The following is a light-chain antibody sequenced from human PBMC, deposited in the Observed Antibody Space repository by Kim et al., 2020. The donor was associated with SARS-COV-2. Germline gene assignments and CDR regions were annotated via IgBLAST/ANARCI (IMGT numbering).Light chain of an antibody. J-gene: IGKJ4*01. CDR3: MQSTQWPGT. CDR2: KAS. CDR1: QSLVHSDGNTY. V-gene: IGKV2-30*02. Sequence: PASISCRCSQSLVHSDGNTYLSWFQQRPGQSPRRLIYKASNRDSGVPYRFSGSGSCTDFTLKISRVEAEDVGVYYCMQSTQWPGTFGGGTKVEIK.